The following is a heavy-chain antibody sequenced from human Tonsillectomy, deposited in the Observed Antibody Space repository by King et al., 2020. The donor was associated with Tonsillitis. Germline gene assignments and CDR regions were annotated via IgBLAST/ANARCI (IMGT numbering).Heavy chain of an antibody. CDR1: GFTFSSYW. V-gene: IGHV3-74*01. CDR2: INSDGSST. J-gene: IGHJ2*01. D-gene: IGHD4-17*01. Sequence: VQLVESGGGLVQPGGSLRLSCAASGFTFSSYWMHWVRQAPGKGLVWVSRINSDGSSTSYADSVKGRFTISRDNAKNTLYLQMNSLRVKDTAVYYCARAGGTVTTLGLVYWSFDLWGRGTLVTVSS. CDR3: ARAGGTVTTLGLVYWSFDL.